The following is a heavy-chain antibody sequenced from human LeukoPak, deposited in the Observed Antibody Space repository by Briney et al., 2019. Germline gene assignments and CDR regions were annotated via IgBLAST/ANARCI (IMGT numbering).Heavy chain of an antibody. V-gene: IGHV1-2*02. CDR3: ARAGYCSGGSCYALDY. CDR1: GYTLTGYY. J-gene: IGHJ4*02. CDR2: IDPNSGGT. Sequence: ASVKVSRKASGYTLTGYYMHWVRQAPGQGLEWMGWIDPNSGGTNYAQKFQGRVTLTRDTSISTAYMELSRLRSDDTAVYYCARAGYCSGGSCYALDYWGQGTLVTVSS. D-gene: IGHD2-15*01.